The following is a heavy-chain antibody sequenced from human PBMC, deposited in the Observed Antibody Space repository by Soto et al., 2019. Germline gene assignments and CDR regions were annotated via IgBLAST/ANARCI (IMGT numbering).Heavy chain of an antibody. CDR1: GYNFILHG. V-gene: IGHV1-18*01. Sequence: ASVKVSCKASGYNFILHGISWVRQAPGQGLEWMGWISAYNGNTNYAQNFRDRVTMTTDPSTSTVNMELRSLRSDDTAVYYCARVWYDGNSGAFDIWG. CDR3: ARVWYDGNSGAFDI. D-gene: IGHD3-10*01. J-gene: IGHJ3*02. CDR2: ISAYNGNT.